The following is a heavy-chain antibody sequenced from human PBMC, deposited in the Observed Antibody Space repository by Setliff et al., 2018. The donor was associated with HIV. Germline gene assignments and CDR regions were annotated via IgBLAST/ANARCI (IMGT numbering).Heavy chain of an antibody. CDR3: TRGPWGYDFWNGPSPMEV. CDR1: GYTFLNYD. J-gene: IGHJ6*02. Sequence: GASVKVSCKSLGYTFLNYDIFWVRQATGQGLEWMARMNPFSGDTAFAQKLHGRVTLTRNTSRRTAYMTLNTLKYEDTAVYYCTRGPWGYDFWNGPSPMEVWGQGTSVTVSS. V-gene: IGHV1-8*01. D-gene: IGHD3-3*01. CDR2: MNPFSGDT.